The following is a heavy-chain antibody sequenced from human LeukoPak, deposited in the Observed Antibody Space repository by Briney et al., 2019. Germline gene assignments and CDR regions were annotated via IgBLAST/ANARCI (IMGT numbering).Heavy chain of an antibody. V-gene: IGHV3-23*01. Sequence: GGSLRLSCAASGFTFSNYAMSWVRQAPGKGLEWVSAISGSGGSTYYADSVKGRFTISRDNAKNSPYLQMNSLRAEDTAVYYCARLGGNLRWLSFDYWGQGTLVTVSS. D-gene: IGHD3-22*01. CDR1: GFTFSNYA. CDR3: ARLGGNLRWLSFDY. CDR2: ISGSGGST. J-gene: IGHJ4*02.